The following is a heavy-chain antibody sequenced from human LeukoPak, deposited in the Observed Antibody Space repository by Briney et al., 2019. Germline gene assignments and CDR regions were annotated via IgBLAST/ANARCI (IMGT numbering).Heavy chain of an antibody. V-gene: IGHV1-2*02. D-gene: IGHD1-26*01. Sequence: ASVKVSCKASGYTFTSYGISWVRQAPGQGLEWMGWINPNSGGTNYAQKFQGRVTMTRDTSISTAYMELSRLRSDDTAVYYCARDCSGSYYLGYWGQGTLVTVSS. J-gene: IGHJ4*02. CDR2: INPNSGGT. CDR1: GYTFTSYG. CDR3: ARDCSGSYYLGY.